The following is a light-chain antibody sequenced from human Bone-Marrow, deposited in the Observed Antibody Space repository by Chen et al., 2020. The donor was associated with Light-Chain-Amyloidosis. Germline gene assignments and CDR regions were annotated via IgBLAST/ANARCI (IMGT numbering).Light chain of an antibody. J-gene: IGLJ2*01. CDR3: QSADSSGTYEVI. CDR1: DLPTKY. Sequence: SYELPQPPSVSVSPGQTARITCSGDDLPTKYAYWYQQKPGQAPVLLIHCDTERPSGIAERFSGSSSEPTATLTISGVQAEDEADYHCQSADSSGTYEVIFGGGTKLTVL. CDR2: CDT. V-gene: IGLV3-25*03.